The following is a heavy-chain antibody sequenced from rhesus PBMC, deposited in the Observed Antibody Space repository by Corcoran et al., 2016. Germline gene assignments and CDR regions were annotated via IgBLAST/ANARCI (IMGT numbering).Heavy chain of an antibody. CDR1: GYPFTTYA. CDR3: ARSHFAPGFDY. Sequence: QAQLVQSGAEVKQPGASVKVSCKASGYPFTTYALTWVRQAPGQRLEWMGWINTDTGNPTYAQGFKERLTFSLDTSITTAYLQISNLNPEDTAVYYCARSHFAPGFDYWGQGVLITVSS. CDR2: INTDTGNP. J-gene: IGHJ4*01. D-gene: IGHD3S6*01. V-gene: IGHV7-114*01.